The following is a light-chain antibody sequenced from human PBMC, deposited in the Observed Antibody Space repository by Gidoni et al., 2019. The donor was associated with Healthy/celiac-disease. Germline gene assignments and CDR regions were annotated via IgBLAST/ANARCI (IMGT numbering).Light chain of an antibody. CDR1: QGISNY. Sequence: DIQMTQSPSSLSASVGDRVTITCRASQGISNYLAWYQQKPGKVPTLLIYAAYTLQSGVPSRFSGSGSGTDFTLTISSLQPEDVATYYCQKYNSALWTFGQGTKVEIK. CDR2: AAY. J-gene: IGKJ1*01. CDR3: QKYNSALWT. V-gene: IGKV1-27*01.